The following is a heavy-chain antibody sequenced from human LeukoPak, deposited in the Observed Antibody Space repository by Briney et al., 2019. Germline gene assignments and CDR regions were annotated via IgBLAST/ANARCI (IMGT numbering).Heavy chain of an antibody. V-gene: IGHV3-23*01. CDR3: AKGGDYDILTGYYKVIDY. D-gene: IGHD3-9*01. Sequence: PGGSLRLSCAASGFTFSTYAMSWVRQAPGKGLEWVSVLNGSGGSTYYADSVKGRFTISRDTSMNTLYLQMNSLRAEDTAVYYCAKGGDYDILTGYYKVIDYWGQGTLVTVSS. J-gene: IGHJ4*02. CDR2: LNGSGGST. CDR1: GFTFSTYA.